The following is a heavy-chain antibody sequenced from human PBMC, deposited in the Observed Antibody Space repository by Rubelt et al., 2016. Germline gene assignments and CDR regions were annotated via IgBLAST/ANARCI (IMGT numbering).Heavy chain of an antibody. V-gene: IGHV3-30*14. CDR1: GFTFRWYT. CDR3: ARDSDY. CDR2: ISDNGGHY. Sequence: QVQLVESGGGVVQPGGSLRLSCAASGFTFRWYTMNWVRQAPGKGLEWVAVISDNGGHYYYADSVKGRFTNSRDNSKNTLYLQMNCLRAEDTAVYYCARDSDYWGQGTLVTVSS. J-gene: IGHJ4*02.